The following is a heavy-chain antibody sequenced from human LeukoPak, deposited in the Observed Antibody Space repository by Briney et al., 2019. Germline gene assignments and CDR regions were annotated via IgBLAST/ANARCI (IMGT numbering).Heavy chain of an antibody. CDR3: ASVTGPLAFDI. D-gene: IGHD2-21*02. J-gene: IGHJ3*02. CDR2: ISRTGGSV. V-gene: IGHV3-48*01. Sequence: QTGGSLRLSCAASGFTFSNTNMNWLRQAPGKGLEWLSYISRTGGSVYYADSVKGRFTISRDNAKNSLFLQMNILRAEDTAVYFCASVTGPLAFDIWGQGTMVTVSS. CDR1: GFTFSNTN.